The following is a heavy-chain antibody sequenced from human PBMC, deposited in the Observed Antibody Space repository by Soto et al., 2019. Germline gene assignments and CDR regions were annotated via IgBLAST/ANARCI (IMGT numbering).Heavy chain of an antibody. CDR2: ISGSGGST. CDR3: AKDSGSSGWWDWFDP. Sequence: EVQLLESGGCLVQPGGSLRLSCAASGFTFSSYAMSWVRQAPGKGLEWVSAISGSGGSTYYADSVKGRFTISRDNSKNTLYLQMNSLRAEDTAVYYCAKDSGSSGWWDWFDPWGQGTLVTVSS. CDR1: GFTFSSYA. D-gene: IGHD6-19*01. V-gene: IGHV3-23*01. J-gene: IGHJ5*02.